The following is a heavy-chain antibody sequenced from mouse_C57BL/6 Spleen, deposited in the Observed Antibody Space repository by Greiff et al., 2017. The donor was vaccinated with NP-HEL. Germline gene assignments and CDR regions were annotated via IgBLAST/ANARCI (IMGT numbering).Heavy chain of an antibody. CDR3: ASHGSFYFDY. J-gene: IGHJ2*01. V-gene: IGHV1-4*01. Sequence: VQLQQSGAELARPGASVKMSCKASGYTFTSYTMHWVKQRPGQGLEWIGYINPSSGYTKYNQKFKDKATLTADKSSSTAYMQLSSLTSEDSAVYYCASHGSFYFDYWGQGTTLTVSS. CDR2: INPSSGYT. CDR1: GYTFTSYT. D-gene: IGHD1-1*02.